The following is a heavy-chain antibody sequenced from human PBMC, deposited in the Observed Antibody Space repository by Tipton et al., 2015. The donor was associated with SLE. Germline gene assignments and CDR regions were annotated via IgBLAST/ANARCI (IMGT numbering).Heavy chain of an antibody. CDR3: ARDRSKYGSGPGWFDP. Sequence: QVQLVQSGAEVKKPGASVKVSCKASVYTFPRYSIHWVRQAPGQGLDWMGMINPSGGGTTYAQKFQDRVTMTRDTSTSTVYMELSSLRSEDTAVYYCARDRSKYGSGPGWFDPWGQGTLVTVSS. D-gene: IGHD3-10*01. V-gene: IGHV1-46*01. CDR1: VYTFPRYS. J-gene: IGHJ5*02. CDR2: INPSGGGT.